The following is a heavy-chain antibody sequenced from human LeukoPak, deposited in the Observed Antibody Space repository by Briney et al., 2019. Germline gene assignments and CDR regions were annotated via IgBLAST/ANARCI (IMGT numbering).Heavy chain of an antibody. J-gene: IGHJ3*02. Sequence: GGSLRLSCAASGFTFSSYAMSWVRQAPGKGLEWVSAISGSGGSTYYADSVKGRFTISRDNSKNTLYLQMNSLRAEDTAVYYCAKDRITMIVVAPDAFDIWGQGTMVTVS. D-gene: IGHD3-22*01. CDR1: GFTFSSYA. CDR2: ISGSGGST. CDR3: AKDRITMIVVAPDAFDI. V-gene: IGHV3-23*01.